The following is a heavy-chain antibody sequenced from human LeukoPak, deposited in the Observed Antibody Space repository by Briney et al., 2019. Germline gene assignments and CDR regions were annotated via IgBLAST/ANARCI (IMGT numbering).Heavy chain of an antibody. Sequence: GGSLRLSCAAFGFTFDDYAMHWVRQAPGKGLEWVSGISWNSGSIGYADSVKGRFTISRDNAKNSLYLQMNSLRAEDTALYYCAKDPSPYGDYRGSPFDPWGQGTLVTVSS. D-gene: IGHD4-17*01. J-gene: IGHJ5*02. V-gene: IGHV3-9*01. CDR1: GFTFDDYA. CDR2: ISWNSGSI. CDR3: AKDPSPYGDYRGSPFDP.